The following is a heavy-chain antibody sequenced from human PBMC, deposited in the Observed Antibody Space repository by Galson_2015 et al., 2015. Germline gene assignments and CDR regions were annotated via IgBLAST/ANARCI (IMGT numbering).Heavy chain of an antibody. CDR2: IWFDGSNK. V-gene: IGHV3-33*01. J-gene: IGHJ5*02. D-gene: IGHD6-19*01. Sequence: SLRLSCAASGFTFSTYGFHWVRQAPGKGLEWVAVIWFDGSNKYYADSVKGRFTISRDNSKNTLYLQMNSLRAEDTAVYYCARGIAEAGRGCNWFDPWGQGTLVTVSS. CDR1: GFTFSTYG. CDR3: ARGIAEAGRGCNWFDP.